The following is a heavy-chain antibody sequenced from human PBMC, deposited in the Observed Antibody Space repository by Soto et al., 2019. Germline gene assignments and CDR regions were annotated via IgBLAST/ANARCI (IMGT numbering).Heavy chain of an antibody. J-gene: IGHJ4*02. Sequence: SVTLPLTCTVSGGSISSYYWILIRQPPGKGLEWIGYIYYSGSTNYNPSLKSRVTISVDTSKNQFSLKLSSVTAADTAVYYCARLWGYYNDYWGQGTLVTVSS. CDR2: IYYSGST. CDR3: ARLWGYYNDY. CDR1: GGSISSYY. V-gene: IGHV4-59*08. D-gene: IGHD3-22*01.